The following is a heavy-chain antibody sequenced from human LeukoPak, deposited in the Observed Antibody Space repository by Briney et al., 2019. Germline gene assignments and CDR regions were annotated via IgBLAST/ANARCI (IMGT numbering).Heavy chain of an antibody. CDR3: ARWSRVGSGLYYIDD. J-gene: IGHJ4*02. Sequence: GGSLRLSCVASGFSFSNYWMTWVGQVPGRGLEWVANIKRDGSDIHYVDSVKGRFTMSRDNAKNSLYLQMNSLRAEDTAVYYCARWSRVGSGLYYIDDWGQGTLVTVSS. D-gene: IGHD6-25*01. V-gene: IGHV3-7*01. CDR2: IKRDGSDI. CDR1: GFSFSNYW.